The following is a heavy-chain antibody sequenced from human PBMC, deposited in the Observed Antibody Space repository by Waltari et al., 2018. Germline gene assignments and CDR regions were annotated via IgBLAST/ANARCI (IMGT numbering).Heavy chain of an antibody. Sequence: QLQLQESGPGLVRPSETLSLTCSVSGGSIATTRHHWGWIRQSPGQGLEWIATISYTGATYSGPSLKSRVTLSRDTSKNQLSLTLDSVTAADTAVYYCATYIGASVGTAAFDVWGQGTMVTVSS. D-gene: IGHD5-12*01. CDR3: ATYIGASVGTAAFDV. V-gene: IGHV4-39*01. CDR1: GGSIATTRHH. CDR2: ISYTGAT. J-gene: IGHJ3*01.